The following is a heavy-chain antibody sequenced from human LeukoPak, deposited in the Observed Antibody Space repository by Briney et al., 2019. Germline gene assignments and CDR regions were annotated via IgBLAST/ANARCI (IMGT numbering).Heavy chain of an antibody. CDR3: AKEYLGGYLIY. D-gene: IGHD3-16*02. J-gene: IGHJ4*02. CDR1: GESVSSNNAA. Sequence: SQTLSLTCAISGESVSSNNAAWTWIRQSPSRGLEWLGRTYYRSKWFNDYAVSVKSRITINPDTSKNQFFLQLNSVTPEDTAVYYCAKEYLGGYLIYWGQGTLVTVSS. V-gene: IGHV6-1*01. CDR2: TYYRSKWFN.